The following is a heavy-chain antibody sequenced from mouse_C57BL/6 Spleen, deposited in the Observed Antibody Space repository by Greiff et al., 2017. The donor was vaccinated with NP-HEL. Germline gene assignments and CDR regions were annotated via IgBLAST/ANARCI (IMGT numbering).Heavy chain of an antibody. J-gene: IGHJ2*01. V-gene: IGHV1-50*01. CDR3: ARKRRYYFDY. CDR1: GYTFTSYW. CDR2: IDPSDSYT. Sequence: VQLQQSGAELVKPGASVKLSCKASGYTFTSYWMQWVKQRPGQGLEWIGEIDPSDSYTNYNQKFKGKATLTVDTSSSTAYMQLSSLTSEDSAVYYGARKRRYYFDYWGQGTTLTVSS.